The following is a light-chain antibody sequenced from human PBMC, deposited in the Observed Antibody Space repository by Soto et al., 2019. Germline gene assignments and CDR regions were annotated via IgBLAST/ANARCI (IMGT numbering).Light chain of an antibody. J-gene: IGLJ1*01. CDR1: SSDVGNYNL. V-gene: IGLV2-23*02. CDR3: FSYAGGSTPYV. CDR2: EVS. Sequence: QSALTQPASVSGSPGQSITISCTGTSSDVGNYNLVSWYQQHPGKAPKLMIYEVSKRPSGVSNRFSGSKSGNTASLTISGLQAEDEADYYCFSYAGGSTPYVFGTGTKLTVL.